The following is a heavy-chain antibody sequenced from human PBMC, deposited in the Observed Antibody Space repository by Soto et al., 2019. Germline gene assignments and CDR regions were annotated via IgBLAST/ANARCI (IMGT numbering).Heavy chain of an antibody. D-gene: IGHD3-3*01. V-gene: IGHV3-30-3*01. Sequence: PGESLKISCAASGFPFNIYAMHWVRQAPGKGLEWVAVISYDGSIKHYADSVKGRLTISRDNSKSTLYLQMNSLRAEDTAVYYCARDMMSGYVNWFDPWGQGTLVTVSS. CDR1: GFPFNIYA. CDR2: ISYDGSIK. CDR3: ARDMMSGYVNWFDP. J-gene: IGHJ5*02.